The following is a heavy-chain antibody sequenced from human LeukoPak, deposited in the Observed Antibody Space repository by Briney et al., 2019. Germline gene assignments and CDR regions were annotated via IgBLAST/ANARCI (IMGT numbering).Heavy chain of an antibody. J-gene: IGHJ4*02. CDR2: IYYSGST. Sequence: SETLSLTCTVSGGSISSGSYYWNWIRQPPGKGLEWIGSIYYSGSTYYNPSLKSRVTMSVDTSKNQFSLKLSSVTAADTAVYYCARVAKQQLVRSFDYWGQGTLVTVSS. CDR3: ARVAKQQLVRSFDY. D-gene: IGHD6-13*01. V-gene: IGHV4-39*07. CDR1: GGSISSGSYY.